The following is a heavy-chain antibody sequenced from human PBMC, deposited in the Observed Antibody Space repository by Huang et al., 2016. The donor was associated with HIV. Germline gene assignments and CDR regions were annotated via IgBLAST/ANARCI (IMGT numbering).Heavy chain of an antibody. CDR1: GFTFSNYA. CDR3: ARSEPCRYYFDY. CDR2: ISNEGSTK. J-gene: IGHJ4*02. Sequence: QVQLVESGGGVVQPGTSLRLSCAASGFTFSNYAMNWVRQAPGKGLEWVAVISNEGSTKYYADSVKGRFTISRDNSKNTVYLQMNSLRAEDTAVYYCARSEPCRYYFDYWGQGTLVTVSS. V-gene: IGHV3-30-3*01.